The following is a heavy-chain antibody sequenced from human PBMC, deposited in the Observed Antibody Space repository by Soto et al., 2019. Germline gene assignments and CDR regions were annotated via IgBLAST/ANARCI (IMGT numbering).Heavy chain of an antibody. D-gene: IGHD5-18*01. CDR1: GGSISSGGYY. J-gene: IGHJ3*02. CDR3: ARWADTAMVTVDI. Sequence: ASETLSLTCTVSGGSISSGGYYWSWIRQHPGKGLEWIGYIYHSGSTYYNPSLKSQVTISVDTSKNQFSLKLSSVTAADTAVYYCARWADTAMVTVDIWGQGTMVTVS. CDR2: IYHSGST. V-gene: IGHV4-31*01.